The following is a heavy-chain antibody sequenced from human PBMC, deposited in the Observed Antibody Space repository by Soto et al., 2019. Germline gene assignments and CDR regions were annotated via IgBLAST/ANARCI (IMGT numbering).Heavy chain of an antibody. CDR1: GFTFSSYG. J-gene: IGHJ4*02. CDR3: AKSMGYCGSSSCYIKGGFDF. D-gene: IGHD2-2*02. Sequence: QLVESGGGVVQPGKSLRLSCAASGFTFSSYGMHWVRQAPGKGLEWVAVISYDGSNKYYADSVKGRFTISRDNSKNTLFLQVNSLRAEDTAVYYCAKSMGYCGSSSCYIKGGFDFWGQGTLVTVSS. V-gene: IGHV3-30*18. CDR2: ISYDGSNK.